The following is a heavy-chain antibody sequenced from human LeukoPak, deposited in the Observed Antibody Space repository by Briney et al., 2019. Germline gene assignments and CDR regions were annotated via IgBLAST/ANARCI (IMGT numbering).Heavy chain of an antibody. V-gene: IGHV4-30-4*01. CDR3: ARHSVERNIRGAITPFDY. CDR2: IYYSGST. D-gene: IGHD3-10*01. J-gene: IGHJ4*02. CDR1: GGSISSGDYY. Sequence: PSQTLSLTCTVSGGSISSGDYYWSRIRQPPGKGLEWIAYIYYSGSTNYNPSLKSRVTISVDTSKNQFSLKLSSVTAADTAVYYCARHSVERNIRGAITPFDYWGQGTLVTVSS.